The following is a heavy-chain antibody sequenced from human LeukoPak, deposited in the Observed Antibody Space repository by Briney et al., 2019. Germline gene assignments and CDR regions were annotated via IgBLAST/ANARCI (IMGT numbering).Heavy chain of an antibody. V-gene: IGHV4-59*12. J-gene: IGHJ4*02. CDR1: GGSLTGYY. CDR2: VYATGTT. Sequence: SETLSLTCTVSGGSLTGYYWSWIRQPPGKGLEWIAYVYATGTTNYNPSPKTRATISMDTSKNQFSLKLSSVTAADTAVYYCARVDYGDYEPYFDYWGQGTLVTVSS. CDR3: ARVDYGDYEPYFDY. D-gene: IGHD4-17*01.